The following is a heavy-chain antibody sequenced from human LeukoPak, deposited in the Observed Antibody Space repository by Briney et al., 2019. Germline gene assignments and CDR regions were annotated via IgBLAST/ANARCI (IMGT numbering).Heavy chain of an antibody. CDR1: GGSISSGGYS. D-gene: IGHD2-15*01. V-gene: IGHV4-30-4*07. J-gene: IGHJ5*02. CDR2: IYYSGST. CDR3: ARYCSGGTCYRGFDP. Sequence: SQTLSLTCGVSGGSISSGGYSWSWIRQPPGKGLDWIGYIYYSGSTYYNPSLKSRVTMSVDTSKNQLSLKLSSVTAADTAVYYCARYCSGGTCYRGFDPWGQGTLVTVSS.